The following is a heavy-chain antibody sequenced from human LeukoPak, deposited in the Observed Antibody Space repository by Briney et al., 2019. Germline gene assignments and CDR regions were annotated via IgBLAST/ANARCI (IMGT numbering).Heavy chain of an antibody. CDR2: IYYSGST. Sequence: SETLSLTCTVSGGSISSYYWSWIRQPPGKGLEWIGYIYYSGSTNYNPSLKSRVTISVDTSKNQFSLKLSSVTAADTAVYYCARHVLVGVLETHYNWFDPWGQGTLVTVSS. J-gene: IGHJ5*02. D-gene: IGHD2-21*01. CDR3: ARHVLVGVLETHYNWFDP. V-gene: IGHV4-59*08. CDR1: GGSISSYY.